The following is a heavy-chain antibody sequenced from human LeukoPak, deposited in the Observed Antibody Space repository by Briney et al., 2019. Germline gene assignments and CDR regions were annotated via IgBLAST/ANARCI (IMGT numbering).Heavy chain of an antibody. V-gene: IGHV1-2*02. D-gene: IGHD6-19*01. CDR1: GYTFTGYY. J-gene: IGHJ5*02. Sequence: GASVKVSCKASGYTFTGYYMHWVRQAPGQGLEWMGWINPNSGGTNYAQKFQGRVTMTRDTSISTAYMELSRLGSDDTAVYYCATNPRIAVAGTVFDPWGQGTLVTVSS. CDR3: ATNPRIAVAGTVFDP. CDR2: INPNSGGT.